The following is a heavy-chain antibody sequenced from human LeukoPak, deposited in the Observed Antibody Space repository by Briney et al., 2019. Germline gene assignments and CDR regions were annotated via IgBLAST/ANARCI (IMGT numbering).Heavy chain of an antibody. CDR3: ARNDWPPYSSSWVGNHNWFDP. J-gene: IGHJ5*02. D-gene: IGHD6-13*01. Sequence: PGGSLRLSCAASGFTFSSYWMHWVRQAPGKGLVWVSRINSDGSSTSYADSVKGRFTISRDNAKNTLYLQMNSLRAEDTAVYYCARNDWPPYSSSWVGNHNWFDPWGQGTLVTVSS. V-gene: IGHV3-74*01. CDR1: GFTFSSYW. CDR2: INSDGSST.